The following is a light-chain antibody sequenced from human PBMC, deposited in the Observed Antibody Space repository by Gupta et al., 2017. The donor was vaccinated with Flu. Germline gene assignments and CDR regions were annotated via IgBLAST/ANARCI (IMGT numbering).Light chain of an antibody. Sequence: DIVMTQSPDSLAVSLGERATINCKPSQSVLYSSNNKNYVAWYQQKPGQPPKLLIYWASTRESGVPDRFSGSGSGTDFTLTISSLQAEDVAVYYCQQYYSTPTFGQGTKVEIK. CDR2: WAS. CDR3: QQYYSTPT. J-gene: IGKJ1*01. V-gene: IGKV4-1*01. CDR1: QSVLYSSNNKNY.